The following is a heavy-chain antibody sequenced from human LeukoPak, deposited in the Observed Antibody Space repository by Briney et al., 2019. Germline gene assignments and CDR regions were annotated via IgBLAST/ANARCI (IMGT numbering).Heavy chain of an antibody. D-gene: IGHD2-2*01. Sequence: GESPKISCKGSGYSFTSYWIGWVRQMPGKGLEWMGIIYPGDSDTRYSPSFQGQVTISADKSISTAYLQWSSLKASDTAMYYCARRIGYCSSTSCHHYYGMDVWGQGTTVTVSS. CDR3: ARRIGYCSSTSCHHYYGMDV. CDR2: IYPGDSDT. CDR1: GYSFTSYW. V-gene: IGHV5-51*01. J-gene: IGHJ6*02.